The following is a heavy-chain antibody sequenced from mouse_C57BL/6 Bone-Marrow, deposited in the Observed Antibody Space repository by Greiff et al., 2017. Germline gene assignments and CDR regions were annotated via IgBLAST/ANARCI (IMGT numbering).Heavy chain of an antibody. CDR1: GYTFTSYG. CDR3: ASTVYYFDY. V-gene: IGHV1-81*01. Sequence: QVQLQQSGAELARPGASVKLSCKASGYTFTSYGISWVKQRTGQGLEWIGEIYPRSGDTYYNEKFKGKATLTADKSSSTAYMERRSLTSEDSAVYFCASTVYYFDYWGQGTTLTVSS. CDR2: IYPRSGDT. D-gene: IGHD1-1*01. J-gene: IGHJ2*01.